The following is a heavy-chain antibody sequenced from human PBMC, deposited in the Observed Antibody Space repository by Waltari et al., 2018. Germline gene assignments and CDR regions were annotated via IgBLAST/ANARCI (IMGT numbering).Heavy chain of an antibody. D-gene: IGHD5-18*01. CDR2: ISWNSGSI. CDR3: AKDILHTAMAVDY. CDR1: GFTFDDSA. Sequence: VQLVESGGALVQPGRSLRLSCAASGFTFDDSAMHWVAQAPGKGLEWVSVISWNSGSIGYADSVKGRFTISRDNAKNSLYLQMNSLRAEDTALYYCAKDILHTAMAVDYWGQGTLVTVSS. V-gene: IGHV3-9*01. J-gene: IGHJ4*02.